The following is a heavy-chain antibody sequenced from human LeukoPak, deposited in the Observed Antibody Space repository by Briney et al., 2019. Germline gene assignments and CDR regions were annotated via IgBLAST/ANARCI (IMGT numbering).Heavy chain of an antibody. V-gene: IGHV6-1*01. J-gene: IGHJ6*02. Sequence: SQTLSLTCALSGDSVSGNSAACSWIRQSPSRGLEWLGRTYYRSKWCNDYAVSVRSRITINPDTSKNQFSLELNSVTPEDTAVYYCVRDPHGRGVDVWGQGTTVTVSS. CDR2: TYYRSKWCN. CDR3: VRDPHGRGVDV. CDR1: GDSVSGNSAA. D-gene: IGHD4-17*01.